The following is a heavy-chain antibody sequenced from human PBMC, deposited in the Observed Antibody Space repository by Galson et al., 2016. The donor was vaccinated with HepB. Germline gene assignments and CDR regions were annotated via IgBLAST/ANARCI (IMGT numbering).Heavy chain of an antibody. J-gene: IGHJ6*02. CDR2: IIGILGTV. Sequence: SVKVSCKASGGTFSSYAISWVRQAPGHGLEWMGGIIGILGTVNYAQKFQGRVTITADKSTSTVYMDLSSLRSEDTAVYYCARDLNYDILTGYYYGMDVWAKGPRSPSP. V-gene: IGHV1-69*10. D-gene: IGHD3-9*01. CDR3: ARDLNYDILTGYYYGMDV. CDR1: GGTFSSYA.